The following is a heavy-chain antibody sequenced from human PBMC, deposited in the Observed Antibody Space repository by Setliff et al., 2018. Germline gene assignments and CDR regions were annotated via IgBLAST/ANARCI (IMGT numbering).Heavy chain of an antibody. CDR2: ISGSAQTT. V-gene: IGHV3-23*01. J-gene: IGHJ3*02. CDR3: ARGLKEYDAFDI. CDR1: GFTFSSYA. Sequence: LRLSCAASGFTFSSYAITWVRQAPGKGLEWVSMISGSAQTTYYADSVKGRFTISRDNSKNTVYLEMNSLRAEDTAVYYCARGLKEYDAFDIWGQGTMVTVSS.